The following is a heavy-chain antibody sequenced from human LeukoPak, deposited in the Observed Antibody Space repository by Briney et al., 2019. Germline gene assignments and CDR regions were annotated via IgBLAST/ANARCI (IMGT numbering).Heavy chain of an antibody. J-gene: IGHJ6*02. CDR1: GVSISSSNW. V-gene: IGHV4-4*02. CDR2: IYHSGST. Sequence: PSETLSLTCAVSGVSISSSNWWSWVRQPPGKGLEWIGEIYHSGSTNYNPSLKSRVTISVDKSKNQFSLKLSSVTAADTAVYYCASALPDSSGYPYYYYGMDVWGQGTTVTVSS. CDR3: ASALPDSSGYPYYYYGMDV. D-gene: IGHD3-22*01.